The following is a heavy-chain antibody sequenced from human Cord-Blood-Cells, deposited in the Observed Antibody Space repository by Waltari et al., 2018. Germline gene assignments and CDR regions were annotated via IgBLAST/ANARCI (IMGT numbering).Heavy chain of an antibody. J-gene: IGHJ3*02. CDR2: IYHSGST. Sequence: QVQLQESGPGLVKPSETLSLTCAVSGYSISSGYYWGWIRQPPGKGLEWIGSIYHSGSTYYNPSLKSRVTISVDTSKNQFSLKLSSVTAADTAVYYCARDRQGDAFDIWGQGTMVTVSS. CDR3: ARDRQGDAFDI. V-gene: IGHV4-38-2*02. CDR1: GYSISSGYY.